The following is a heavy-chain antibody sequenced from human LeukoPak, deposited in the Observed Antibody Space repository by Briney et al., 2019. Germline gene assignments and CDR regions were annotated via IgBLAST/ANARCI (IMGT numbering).Heavy chain of an antibody. D-gene: IGHD5-24*01. CDR2: ISAYNGNT. CDR1: GYTFTSYG. V-gene: IGHV1-18*01. CDR3: ARSGLQLAYFDY. Sequence: ASVNVSCKASGYTFTSYGISWVRQAPGQGLEWMGWISAYNGNTNYAQKLQGRVTITADESTSTAYMELSSLRSEDTAVYYCARSGLQLAYFDYWGQGTLVTVSS. J-gene: IGHJ4*02.